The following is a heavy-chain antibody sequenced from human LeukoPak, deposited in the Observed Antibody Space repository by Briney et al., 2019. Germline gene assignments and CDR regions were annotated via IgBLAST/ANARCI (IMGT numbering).Heavy chain of an antibody. CDR2: IYPGDSDT. CDR1: GYSFMNYW. CDR3: TRRPSPTSSDDY. V-gene: IGHV5-51*01. D-gene: IGHD2-2*01. J-gene: IGHJ4*02. Sequence: GESLKISCKGPGYSFMNYWIGWVRQMPGKGLEWMGIIYPGDSDTRYSPSFQGQVTISADKSISTAYLQWSSLKASDTAMYYCTRRPSPTSSDDYWGQGTLVTVSS.